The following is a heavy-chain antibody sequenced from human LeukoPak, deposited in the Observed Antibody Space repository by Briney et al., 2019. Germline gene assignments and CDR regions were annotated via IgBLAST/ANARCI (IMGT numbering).Heavy chain of an antibody. CDR1: GFTFSSYA. V-gene: IGHV3-23*01. CDR3: AKIPVLWYGGYDGVY. Sequence: GGSLRLSCAASGFTFSSYAMSWVRQAPGKGLDWVSAISGTGGNTYYADSVKGRFTISRDNSKNTLYLQMNSLRGEDAAVYYCAKIPVLWYGGYDGVYWGQGTLLTVSS. CDR2: ISGTGGNT. D-gene: IGHD5-12*01. J-gene: IGHJ4*02.